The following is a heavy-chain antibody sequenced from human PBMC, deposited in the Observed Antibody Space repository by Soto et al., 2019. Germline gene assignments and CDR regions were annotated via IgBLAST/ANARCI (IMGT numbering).Heavy chain of an antibody. CDR1: GGSFKSGSYS. J-gene: IGHJ4*02. CDR3: AREFAHLDS. Sequence: SQTLSLTCTVSGGSFKSGSYSWSWLRQPPGKGLEWIGYVYHTGRTSYNPSLKSRVSISMVTSTNQFSLNLDSVTAADTAGYIWAREFAHLDSWCQGTLGTVSS. D-gene: IGHD3-16*01. CDR2: VYHTGRT. V-gene: IGHV4-61*01.